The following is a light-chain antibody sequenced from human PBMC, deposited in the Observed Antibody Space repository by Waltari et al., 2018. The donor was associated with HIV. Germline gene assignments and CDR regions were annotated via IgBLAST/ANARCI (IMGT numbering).Light chain of an antibody. J-gene: IGKJ4*01. V-gene: IGKV4-1*01. CDR3: QQYYTTPLT. CDR2: WAS. Sequence: DIVMTQSPDSLAMSLGERANFNCKASQSVLFSSNNKNYLAWYQQKPGQPPKLLIYWASTRESGVPDRFSGAGSGTDFTLTISSLQAEDVAVYYCQQYYTTPLTFGGGTKVEIK. CDR1: QSVLFSSNNKNY.